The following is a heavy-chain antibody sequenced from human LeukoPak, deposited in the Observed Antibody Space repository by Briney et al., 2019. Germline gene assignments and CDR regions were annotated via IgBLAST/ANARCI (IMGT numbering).Heavy chain of an antibody. D-gene: IGHD6-13*01. CDR3: ARGGAPSIAAAGKDFDY. CDR1: GYTFTSYY. Sequence: ASVKVSCXASGYTFTSYYMHWVRQAPGQGLEWMGIINPSGGSTSYAQKFQGRVTMTRDTSTSTVYMELSSLRSEDTAVYYCARGGAPSIAAAGKDFDYWGQGTLVTVSS. J-gene: IGHJ4*02. V-gene: IGHV1-46*01. CDR2: INPSGGST.